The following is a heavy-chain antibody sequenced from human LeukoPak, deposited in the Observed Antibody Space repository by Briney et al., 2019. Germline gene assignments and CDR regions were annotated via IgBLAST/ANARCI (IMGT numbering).Heavy chain of an antibody. Sequence: PSETLSLTCTVSGYSISSGYYWGWIRQPPGKGLEWIGSIYHSGSTYYNPSLKSRVTISVDTSKNQFALKLSSVTAADTAVYYCARDSYDFWSGYPRYWGQGTLVTVSS. D-gene: IGHD3-3*01. CDR2: IYHSGST. J-gene: IGHJ4*02. CDR3: ARDSYDFWSGYPRY. CDR1: GYSISSGYY. V-gene: IGHV4-38-2*02.